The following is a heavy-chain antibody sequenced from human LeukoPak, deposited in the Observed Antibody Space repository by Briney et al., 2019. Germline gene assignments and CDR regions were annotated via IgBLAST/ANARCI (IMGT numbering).Heavy chain of an antibody. D-gene: IGHD3-22*01. CDR3: ARRPPYYYDSSGYYYTSRYYFDY. CDR1: GGSFSGYY. CDR2: INHSGST. J-gene: IGHJ4*02. V-gene: IGHV4-34*01. Sequence: SETLSLTCAVYGGSFSGYYWSWIRQPPGKGLEWIGEINHSGSTNYNPSLKRRVTISVDTPKNQLSLKLSSVTAADTAVYYCARRPPYYYDSSGYYYTSRYYFDYWGQGTLVTVSS.